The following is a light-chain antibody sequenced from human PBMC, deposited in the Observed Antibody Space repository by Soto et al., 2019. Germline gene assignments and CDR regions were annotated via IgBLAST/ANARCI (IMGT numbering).Light chain of an antibody. Sequence: EILMTQSPATLSVSPGERATLSCRASQSVSSNVAWYQQKPGQAPRLLIYGASNRATGIPARFSGSGSGTDFSPTITSLQSEDFAVYYCQQYNDWPPWTFGQGTKVDMK. CDR1: QSVSSN. J-gene: IGKJ1*01. CDR3: QQYNDWPPWT. V-gene: IGKV3-15*01. CDR2: GAS.